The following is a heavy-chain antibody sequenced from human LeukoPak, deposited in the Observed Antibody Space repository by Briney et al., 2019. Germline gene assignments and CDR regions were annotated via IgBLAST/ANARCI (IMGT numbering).Heavy chain of an antibody. V-gene: IGHV3-21*01. Sequence: GGSLRLSCAASGFTFSSYSMNWVRQAPGKGLEWVSSISRNSSYIYYADSVKGRFTISRDNAKNTLYLQMNSLRTEDTDDYYCARDFAAAIDYWGQGTLVTVSS. CDR2: ISRNSSYI. CDR3: ARDFAAAIDY. D-gene: IGHD2-2*01. CDR1: GFTFSSYS. J-gene: IGHJ4*02.